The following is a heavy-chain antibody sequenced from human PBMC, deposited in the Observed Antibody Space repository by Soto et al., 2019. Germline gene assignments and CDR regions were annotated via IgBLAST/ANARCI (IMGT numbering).Heavy chain of an antibody. CDR3: TRPDGWGHDYYYGMDV. J-gene: IGHJ6*02. Sequence: EVQLVESGGGLVQPGGSLKLSCAASGFTFSGSAMHWVRQASGKGLEWVGRIRSKANSYATAYAASVKGRFTISRDDSKNTAYLKMNSLKTEDTAVYYCTRPDGWGHDYYYGMDVWGQGTTVTVSS. CDR1: GFTFSGSA. D-gene: IGHD1-26*01. V-gene: IGHV3-73*01. CDR2: IRSKANSYAT.